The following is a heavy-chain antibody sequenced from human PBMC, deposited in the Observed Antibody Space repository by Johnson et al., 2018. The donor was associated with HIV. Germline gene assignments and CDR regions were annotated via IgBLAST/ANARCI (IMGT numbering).Heavy chain of an antibody. CDR3: ARDLWAYSTRDDAFDI. CDR2: IGSAGDT. J-gene: IGHJ3*02. Sequence: VQLVESGGGLVKPGGSLRLSCAASGFTFRNYDMHWVRQATVKSLEWVSAIGSAGDTYYSGSVKGRFTISRDNSKNTLYLQMKRLRGEDTAVHFCARDLWAYSTRDDAFDIWGQGTMVTVSS. D-gene: IGHD6-13*01. V-gene: IGHV3-13*01. CDR1: GFTFRNYD.